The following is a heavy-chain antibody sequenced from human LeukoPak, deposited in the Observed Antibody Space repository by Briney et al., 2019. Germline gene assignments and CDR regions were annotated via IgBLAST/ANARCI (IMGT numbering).Heavy chain of an antibody. CDR1: GSTFSSYA. J-gene: IGHJ4*02. Sequence: PGGSLRLSCAASGSTFSSYAMSWVRQAPGKGLEWVSAISGSGDSTYYADSVKGRFTISRDNSKNTLYLQMNSLRAEDTAVYYCAKGPYYYDSSSYYGNYWGQGTLVTVSS. D-gene: IGHD3-22*01. V-gene: IGHV3-23*01. CDR3: AKGPYYYDSSSYYGNY. CDR2: ISGSGDST.